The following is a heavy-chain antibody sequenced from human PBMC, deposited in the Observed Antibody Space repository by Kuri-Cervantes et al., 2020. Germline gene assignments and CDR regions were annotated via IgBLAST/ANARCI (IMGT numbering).Heavy chain of an antibody. J-gene: IGHJ4*02. CDR2: ISSSSSYI. Sequence: GESLKISCAASGFTFDDYAMNWVRQAPGKGLEWVSSISSSSSYIYYADSVKGRFTISRDNAKNSLYLQMNSLRAEDTALYYCAKDISWGLTSDGLYNGFDYWGQGTLVTVSS. D-gene: IGHD3-16*01. CDR1: GFTFDDYA. V-gene: IGHV3-21*04. CDR3: AKDISWGLTSDGLYNGFDY.